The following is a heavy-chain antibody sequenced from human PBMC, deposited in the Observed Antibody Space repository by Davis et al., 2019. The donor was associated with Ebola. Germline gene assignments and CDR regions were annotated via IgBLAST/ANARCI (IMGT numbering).Heavy chain of an antibody. Sequence: GESLKISCAASGFIVSDKYMSWVRQAPGQGLEWVSVLYRDERTYYADSVKGRFTVSRDNSENMLYLQMSTLRAEDTAVYYCARHVNGDFWYFDLWGSGTRVTVSS. CDR1: GFIVSDKY. D-gene: IGHD4-17*01. CDR2: LYRDERT. J-gene: IGHJ2*01. CDR3: ARHVNGDFWYFDL. V-gene: IGHV3-53*01.